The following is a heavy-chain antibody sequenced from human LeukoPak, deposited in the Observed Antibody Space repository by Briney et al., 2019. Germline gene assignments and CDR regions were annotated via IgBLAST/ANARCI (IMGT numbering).Heavy chain of an antibody. V-gene: IGHV4-31*03. CDR3: ARESGSHSHYDSSGYYDN. J-gene: IGHJ4*02. CDR2: IYYSGST. Sequence: SETLSLTCTVSGGSISSGGYYWSWIRQHPGKGLEWIGYIYYSGSTYYNPSLKSRVTISVDTSKNQFSLKLSSVTAADTAVYYCARESGSHSHYDSSGYYDNWGQGSLVTVSS. D-gene: IGHD3-22*01. CDR1: GGSISSGGYY.